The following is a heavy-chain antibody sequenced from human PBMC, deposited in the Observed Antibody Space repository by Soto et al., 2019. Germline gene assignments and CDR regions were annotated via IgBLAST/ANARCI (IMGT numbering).Heavy chain of an antibody. V-gene: IGHV3-7*01. Sequence: GGSLRLSCAASGFSLSNYWMTWVRQAPGKGLEWVANINQDGCEEQYGDSVKGRFAISRDNAKDSLFLQMNSLRAEDTAVDYCAREPVDSDSGSYAAFDIWGQGTMVTVSS. CDR1: GFSLSNYW. CDR2: INQDGCEE. D-gene: IGHD3-10*01. J-gene: IGHJ3*02. CDR3: AREPVDSDSGSYAAFDI.